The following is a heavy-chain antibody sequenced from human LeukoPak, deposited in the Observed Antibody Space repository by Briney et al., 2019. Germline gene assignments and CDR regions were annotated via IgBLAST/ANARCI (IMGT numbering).Heavy chain of an antibody. D-gene: IGHD6-13*01. Sequence: GASVKVSCKASGYTFTGYYMHWVRQAPGQGLEWMGWINPNSGGTNYAQKFQGRVTMTRDTSISTAYMELSRLRSDDTAVYYCAREGYSSSWSYYYYYYMDVWGKGTTVTISS. CDR1: GYTFTGYY. CDR3: AREGYSSSWSYYYYYYMDV. CDR2: INPNSGGT. J-gene: IGHJ6*03. V-gene: IGHV1-2*02.